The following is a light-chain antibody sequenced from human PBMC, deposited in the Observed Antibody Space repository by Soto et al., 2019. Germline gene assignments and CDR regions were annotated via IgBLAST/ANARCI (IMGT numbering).Light chain of an antibody. CDR3: QQYGGSPLVT. CDR2: GAS. CDR1: QSINSDY. V-gene: IGKV3-20*01. J-gene: IGKJ4*01. Sequence: ETVLTQSPGTLSLSPGERATLSCRASQSINSDYLAWYQQRPGQAPRLLISGASSRATGIPDRFSGTGSGTDFPLTISRLENEDFAVYYCQQYGGSPLVTFGGGTKVEIK.